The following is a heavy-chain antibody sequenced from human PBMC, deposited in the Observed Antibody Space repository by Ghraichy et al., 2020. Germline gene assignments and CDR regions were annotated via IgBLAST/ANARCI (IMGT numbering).Heavy chain of an antibody. J-gene: IGHJ4*02. CDR3: ARDPFTIFGVVTDDFDY. Sequence: ASVKVSCKASGYTFTGYYMHWVRQAPGEGLEWLGWINPNSGATNYAQKFEGKVTMTRDTSIRTAYMELSSLKSDDTALYYCARDPFTIFGVVTDDFDYWGQGTLVTVSS. D-gene: IGHD3-3*01. CDR1: GYTFTGYY. V-gene: IGHV1-2*02. CDR2: INPNSGAT.